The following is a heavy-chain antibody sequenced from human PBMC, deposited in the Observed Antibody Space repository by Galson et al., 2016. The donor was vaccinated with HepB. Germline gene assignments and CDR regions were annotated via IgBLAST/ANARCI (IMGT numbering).Heavy chain of an antibody. CDR1: EFTFDDYG. CDR3: ARDRRSSWVLNYFDY. J-gene: IGHJ4*02. D-gene: IGHD6-13*01. Sequence: SLRLSCAASEFTFDDYGMNWVRLAPGKGLEWVSSISSRSNYKYYADSVEGRFTISRDNAKSSLYLQMNSLRAEDTAVYYCARDRRSSWVLNYFDYWGQGTLATVSS. V-gene: IGHV3-21*01. CDR2: ISSRSNYK.